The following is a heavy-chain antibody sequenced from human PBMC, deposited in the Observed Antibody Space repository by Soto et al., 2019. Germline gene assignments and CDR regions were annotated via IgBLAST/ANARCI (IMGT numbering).Heavy chain of an antibody. Sequence: QVQLVQSGAEVRKPGASVKVSCEASGYTFTSYDIYWVRQATGQGLEWMGWMNPNTGNSGYAQKFQGRVTMTSDTCISTAQMELSSLRSEDTAVYYCARRAETNGWNGFGADKYYFDFWGQATLVTVSS. J-gene: IGHJ4*02. CDR3: ARRAETNGWNGFGADKYYFDF. CDR2: MNPNTGNS. V-gene: IGHV1-8*01. D-gene: IGHD1-1*01. CDR1: GYTFTSYD.